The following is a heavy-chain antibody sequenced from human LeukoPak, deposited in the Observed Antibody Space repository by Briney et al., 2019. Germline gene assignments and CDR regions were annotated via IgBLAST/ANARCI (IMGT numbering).Heavy chain of an antibody. J-gene: IGHJ4*02. D-gene: IGHD7-27*01. CDR1: GFTFSGYW. V-gene: IGHV3-23*01. CDR3: AKDGPNWGTLQC. Sequence: GGSLRLSCAASGFTFSGYWTSWVRQAPGKGLEWVSLISGSGGHTYYAESVKGRFTISRDNSKNTLYLEMNSLRAEDTALYYCAKDGPNWGTLQCWGQGVLVTVSS. CDR2: ISGSGGHT.